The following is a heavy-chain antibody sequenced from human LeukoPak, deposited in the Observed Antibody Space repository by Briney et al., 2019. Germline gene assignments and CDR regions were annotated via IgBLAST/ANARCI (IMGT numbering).Heavy chain of an antibody. J-gene: IGHJ4*02. CDR3: AAGIRSGGY. CDR1: GFTFSNYW. V-gene: IGHV3-7*02. D-gene: IGHD3-16*01. Sequence: PGGSLRLSCAASGFTFSNYWMSWVRQAPGKGLEWVANIKHDGSKKYYVDSVKGRFTISRDNAKNSLSLQMNSLRAEDTAVYYCAAGIRSGGYWGQGTLVTVSS. CDR2: IKHDGSKK.